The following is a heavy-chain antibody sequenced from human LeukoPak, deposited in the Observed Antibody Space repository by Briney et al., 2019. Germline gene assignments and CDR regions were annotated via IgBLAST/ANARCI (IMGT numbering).Heavy chain of an antibody. V-gene: IGHV3-74*01. CDR2: INTDGSST. J-gene: IGHJ4*02. CDR3: ARDWNYYDSSGNDY. CDR1: GFTFSSYS. D-gene: IGHD3-22*01. Sequence: GGSLRLSCAASGFTFSSYSMNWVRQAPGKGLVWVSRINTDGSSTSYADSVKGRFTISRDNAKNTLYLQMNSLRAEDTAVYYCARDWNYYDSSGNDYWGQGTLVTVSS.